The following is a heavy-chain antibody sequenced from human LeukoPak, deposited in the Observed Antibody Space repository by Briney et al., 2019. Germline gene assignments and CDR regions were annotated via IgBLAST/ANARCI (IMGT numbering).Heavy chain of an antibody. CDR1: GYTFTSYW. CDR3: ARHKTPGIETSSLDY. Sequence: LGESLKISCQGSGYTFTSYWIGWVRQMPGKGLEWMGIIYPGDSDTRYSPSFQGQVSISADTSIFTAYLQWSSLKASDTAMYYCARHKTPGIETSSLDYWGQGTLVTVSS. J-gene: IGHJ4*02. V-gene: IGHV5-51*01. D-gene: IGHD6-13*01. CDR2: IYPGDSDT.